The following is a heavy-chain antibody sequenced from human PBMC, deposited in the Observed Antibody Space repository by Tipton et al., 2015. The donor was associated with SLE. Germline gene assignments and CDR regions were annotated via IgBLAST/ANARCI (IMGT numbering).Heavy chain of an antibody. Sequence: SLRLSCAASGFTFDDYAMHWVRQAPGKGLEWVSGISWNSGSIGDADSVKGRFTISRDNAKNSLYLQMTSLRAEDTALYYCAKDSYYYGSGGPAWGQGTLVTVSS. V-gene: IGHV3-9*01. CDR2: ISWNSGSI. D-gene: IGHD3-10*01. CDR1: GFTFDDYA. J-gene: IGHJ5*02. CDR3: AKDSYYYGSGGPA.